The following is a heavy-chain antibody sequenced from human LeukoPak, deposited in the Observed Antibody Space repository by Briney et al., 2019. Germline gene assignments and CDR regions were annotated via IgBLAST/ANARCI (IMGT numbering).Heavy chain of an antibody. J-gene: IGHJ4*02. CDR1: GGSISSYY. V-gene: IGHV4-59*01. Sequence: PSETLSLTCTASGGSISSYYWSWIRQPPGKGLEWIGYIYYSGSTNYNPSLKSRVTISVDTSKNQFSLKLRSVTAADTAVYYCARVARIAAAVHYFDYWGQGTLVTVSS. CDR3: ARVARIAAAVHYFDY. CDR2: IYYSGST. D-gene: IGHD6-13*01.